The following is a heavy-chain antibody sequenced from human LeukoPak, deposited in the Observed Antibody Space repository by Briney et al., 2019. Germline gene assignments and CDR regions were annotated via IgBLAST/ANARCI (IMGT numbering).Heavy chain of an antibody. V-gene: IGHV1-3*01. CDR1: GYTFTSYA. CDR3: ARLKYCTNGVCYAGFDY. D-gene: IGHD2-8*01. CDR2: INAGNGNT. J-gene: IGHJ4*02. Sequence: ASVTVSCQASGYTFTSYAMHWVRQAPGQRLEWMGWINAGNGNTKYSQKFQGRVTITRNTSADTAYMELSSLRSEDTAVYYCARLKYCTNGVCYAGFDYWGQGTLVTVSS.